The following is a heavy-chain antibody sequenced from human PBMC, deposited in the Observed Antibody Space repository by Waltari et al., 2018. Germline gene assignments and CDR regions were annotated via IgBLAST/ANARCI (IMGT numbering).Heavy chain of an antibody. V-gene: IGHV3-33*01. Sequence: QVQLVESGGGVVQPGRSLRLSCSASGFTFSISGMHLVRQAPGKGLEWVALIWYDGSNKYYADSVKGRFTISRDNSKNTLYLQMNSLRAEDTAVYYCARGGAKEALGDFLWGQGTLVTVSS. CDR2: IWYDGSNK. CDR1: GFTFSISG. CDR3: ARGGAKEALGDFL. D-gene: IGHD3-10*01. J-gene: IGHJ4*02.